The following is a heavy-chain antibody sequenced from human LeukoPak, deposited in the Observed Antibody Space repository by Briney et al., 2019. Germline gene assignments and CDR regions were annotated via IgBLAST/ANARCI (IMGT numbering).Heavy chain of an antibody. CDR2: IYSGGST. J-gene: IGHJ3*02. D-gene: IGHD3-22*01. CDR1: GFTVSSNY. Sequence: GGSLRLSCAASGFTVSSNYMSWVRQAPGKGLEWVSVIYSGGSTYYADSVKGRFTISRHNSKNTLYLQMNSLRAEDTAVYYCARGYYDSSEAQNSAFDIWGQGTMVTVSS. V-gene: IGHV3-53*04. CDR3: ARGYYDSSEAQNSAFDI.